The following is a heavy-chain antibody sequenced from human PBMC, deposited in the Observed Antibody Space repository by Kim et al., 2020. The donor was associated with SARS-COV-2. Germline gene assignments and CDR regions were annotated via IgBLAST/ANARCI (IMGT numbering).Heavy chain of an antibody. D-gene: IGHD2-15*01. CDR3: NSRVKRLREYCSGGSCYYYYGMDV. CDR1: GGSFSGYY. Sequence: SETLSLTCAVYGGSFSGYYWSWIRQPPGKGLEWIGEINHSGSTNYNPSLKSRVTISVDTSKNQFSLKLSSVTAADTAVYYCNSRVKRLREYCSGGSCYYYYGMDVWGQGTTVTVSS. CDR2: INHSGST. J-gene: IGHJ6*02. V-gene: IGHV4-34*01.